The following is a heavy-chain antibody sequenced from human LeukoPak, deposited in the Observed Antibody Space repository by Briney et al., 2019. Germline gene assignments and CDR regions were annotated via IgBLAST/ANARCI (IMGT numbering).Heavy chain of an antibody. J-gene: IGHJ4*02. CDR2: IIPIFGTA. V-gene: IGHV1-69*13. CDR1: GGTFSSYA. CDR3: ARAGYSSSWSYEGPFFDY. Sequence: SVKVSCKASGGTFSSYAISWVRQAPGQGLEWMGGIIPIFGTANYAQKFQGRVTITADESTSTAYMELSSLRSEDTAVYYCARAGYSSSWSYEGPFFDYWGRGTLVTVSS. D-gene: IGHD6-13*01.